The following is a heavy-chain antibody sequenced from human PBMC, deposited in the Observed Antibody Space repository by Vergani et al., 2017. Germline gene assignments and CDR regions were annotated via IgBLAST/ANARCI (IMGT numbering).Heavy chain of an antibody. CDR3: TTAWGLYYLHGEYFQY. Sequence: EVHLLESGGGLVQPGGSRSLSCAGAGFTFDTFTMAYARQAPGKGLEWVATISSGGGDIFYADPVKGRFTISRDNSKNTLFLQMNSLKDEDTAVYYCTTAWGLYYLHGEYFQYWGRGTLVSVSS. V-gene: IGHV3-23*01. CDR2: ISSGGGDI. J-gene: IGHJ1*01. D-gene: IGHD3-10*01. CDR1: GFTFDTFT.